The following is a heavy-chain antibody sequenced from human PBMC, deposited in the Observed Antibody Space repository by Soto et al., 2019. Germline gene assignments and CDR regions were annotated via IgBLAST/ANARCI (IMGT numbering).Heavy chain of an antibody. Sequence: PSETLSLTCTVSGDSISAYSWSWVRQPPGKGLVWIGNIHYNGNTKYNPSLKSRVTMSVDTSKNQFSLKLISVTAADTAKYFCAREGNLGRWLQPLDFWGQGTLVTVSS. D-gene: IGHD5-12*01. V-gene: IGHV4-59*01. CDR1: GDSISAYS. CDR3: AREGNLGRWLQPLDF. CDR2: IHYNGNT. J-gene: IGHJ4*02.